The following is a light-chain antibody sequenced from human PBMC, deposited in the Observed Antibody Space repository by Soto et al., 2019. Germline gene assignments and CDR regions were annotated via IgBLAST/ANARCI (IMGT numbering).Light chain of an antibody. V-gene: IGKV3-11*01. J-gene: IGKJ2*01. Sequence: EVVLTQSPATLSLSPGARATLSCRASQTVSSHFAWYQQKPGQAPRLLIYDTSNRATGVPARFSGSGSGTDFTLSISSLEPEDFAVYYCQQRSNWPMYTFGQGTSLEI. CDR3: QQRSNWPMYT. CDR1: QTVSSH. CDR2: DTS.